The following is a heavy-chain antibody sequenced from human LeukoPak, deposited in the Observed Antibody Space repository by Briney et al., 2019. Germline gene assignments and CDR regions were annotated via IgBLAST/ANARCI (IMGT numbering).Heavy chain of an antibody. CDR2: IHTTGST. Sequence: SSETLSLTCTVSGGSINSGSYYWNWIRQSAGKGLEWIGHIHTTGSTNCNPSLKSRVTTSLDTSKNQFSLKLNSVTAADTAVYYCARQIIYLGERWFDPWGQGTLVTVSS. CDR3: ARQIIYLGERWFDP. V-gene: IGHV4-61*09. CDR1: GGSINSGSYY. D-gene: IGHD3-16*01. J-gene: IGHJ5*02.